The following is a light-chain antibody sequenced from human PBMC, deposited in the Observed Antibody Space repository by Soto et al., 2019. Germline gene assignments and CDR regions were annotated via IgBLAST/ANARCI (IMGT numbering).Light chain of an antibody. CDR2: DAS. Sequence: EIVLTQSPATLSSFPGDGVTLSCRASHSVSRYLAWYQQRPGQAPRLLIYDASNRATGVPARFSGTGSGTDFTLTISSLEPEDFAVYYCQQRTNWPLTFGGGTKVDIK. CDR1: HSVSRY. J-gene: IGKJ4*01. V-gene: IGKV3-11*01. CDR3: QQRTNWPLT.